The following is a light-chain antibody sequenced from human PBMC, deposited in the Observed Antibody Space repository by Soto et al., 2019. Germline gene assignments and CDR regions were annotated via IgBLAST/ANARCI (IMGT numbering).Light chain of an antibody. V-gene: IGKV3-15*01. J-gene: IGKJ3*01. CDR1: QSVNSN. Sequence: EIVMTQSPATLSVSPGERATLSCRASQSVNSNLAWYRQKPGQVPRLLIYGASTRATGIPARFSGSGSGTEFTLTISSLQSEEFAVYYCQQYNSWPFTFGPGTKVDIK. CDR2: GAS. CDR3: QQYNSWPFT.